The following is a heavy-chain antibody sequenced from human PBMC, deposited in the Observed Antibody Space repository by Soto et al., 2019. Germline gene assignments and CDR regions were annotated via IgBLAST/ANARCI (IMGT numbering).Heavy chain of an antibody. CDR1: GGTFSSYT. CDR3: ARGNHRWLQLWYFDL. CDR2: IIPIFGTA. V-gene: IGHV1-69*12. Sequence: QVQLVQSGAEVKKPGSSVTVSCKASGGTFSSYTISWVRQAPGQGLEWMGGIIPIFGTANYAQKFQGRVTIPADESTSKADMELSSLRSEDTAVYYCARGNHRWLQLWYFDLWGRGTLVTVSS. D-gene: IGHD5-12*01. J-gene: IGHJ2*01.